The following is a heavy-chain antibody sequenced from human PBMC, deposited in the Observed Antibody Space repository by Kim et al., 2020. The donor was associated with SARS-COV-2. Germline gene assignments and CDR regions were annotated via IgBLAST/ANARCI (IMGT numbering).Heavy chain of an antibody. J-gene: IGHJ2*01. D-gene: IGHD3-9*01. V-gene: IGHV4-59*01. CDR2: IYYSGST. CDR1: GGSISSYY. Sequence: SETLSLTCTVSGGSISSYYWSWIRQPPGKGLEWIGYIYYSGSTNYNPSLKSRVTISVDTSKNQFSLKLSSVTAADTAVYYCARDPGELGILTGFGNWYFDLWGRGTLVTVSS. CDR3: ARDPGELGILTGFGNWYFDL.